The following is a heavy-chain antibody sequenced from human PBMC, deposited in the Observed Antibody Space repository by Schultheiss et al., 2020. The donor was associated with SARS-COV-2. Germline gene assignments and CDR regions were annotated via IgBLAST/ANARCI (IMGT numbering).Heavy chain of an antibody. Sequence: GESLKISCAASGFTFSSYGMHWVRQAPGKGLEWVAVIWYDGSNKYYADSVKGRFTISRDNSKNTLYLQMNSLRAEDTAVYYCAREGTPVTTGSAFEIWGQGTMVTVSS. V-gene: IGHV3-33*01. CDR3: AREGTPVTTGSAFEI. J-gene: IGHJ3*02. CDR2: IWYDGSNK. D-gene: IGHD4-17*01. CDR1: GFTFSSYG.